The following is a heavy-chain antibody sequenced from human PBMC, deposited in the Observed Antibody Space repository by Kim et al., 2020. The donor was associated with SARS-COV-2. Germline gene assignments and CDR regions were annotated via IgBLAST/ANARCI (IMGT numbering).Heavy chain of an antibody. CDR3: ARGGGAFCGNDCYRTFDY. Sequence: GGSLRLSCAASGFTVSNNYMSWVRQAPGKVLEWVSVIYSDGNTYYADSVKGSFTISRDNSKNTVYLHMNSLRAEDTAVYYCARGGGAFCGNDCYRTFDYWGQGTLVTVSS. D-gene: IGHD2-21*02. CDR2: IYSDGNT. V-gene: IGHV3-66*01. CDR1: GFTVSNNY. J-gene: IGHJ4*02.